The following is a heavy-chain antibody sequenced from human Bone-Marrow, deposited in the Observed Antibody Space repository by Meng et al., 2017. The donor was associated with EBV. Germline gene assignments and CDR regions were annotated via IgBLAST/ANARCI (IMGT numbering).Heavy chain of an antibody. CDR3: ARTYTVTTGWFDP. CDR2: IYYSGST. D-gene: IGHD4-17*01. V-gene: IGHV4-30-4*01. Sequence: PHDSCHRCGTPHTPLSPRCRSSGGCSSSGGYYWSWIRQPQGKGLESIGYIYYSGSTYYNPSLKRRVTISVDTSKNHFSLKLSSVTAADTAVYYCARTYTVTTGWFDPWGQGTLVTVSS. CDR1: GGCSSSGGYY. J-gene: IGHJ5*02.